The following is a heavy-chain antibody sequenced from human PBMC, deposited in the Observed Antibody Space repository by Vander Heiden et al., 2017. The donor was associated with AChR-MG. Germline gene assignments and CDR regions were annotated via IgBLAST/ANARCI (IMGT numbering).Heavy chain of an antibody. CDR1: GFTFRSYA. CDR3: ARNSLDWNYLRVVRGQFDY. D-gene: IGHD1-7*01. CDR2: ISYDGSNK. V-gene: IGHV3-30-3*01. J-gene: IGHJ4*02. Sequence: QVQLVESGGGVVQPGRSLRLSCAASGFTFRSYAMPWVRQAPGKGLEWVAVISYDGSNKYYADSVKGRFTISRDNSKNTLYLQMNSLRAEDTAVYYCARNSLDWNYLRVVRGQFDYWGQGTLVTVSS.